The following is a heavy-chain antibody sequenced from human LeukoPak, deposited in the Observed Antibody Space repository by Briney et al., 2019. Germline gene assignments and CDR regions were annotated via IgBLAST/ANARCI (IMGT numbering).Heavy chain of an antibody. Sequence: PGRSLRLSCAASGFTFSTHNMNWVRQAPGKGLEWVSSISSSSTYIYYADSVKGRFTISRDNAKNSLYLQMNSLGVEDTAVYYCASKTWDRGMDVWGQGTTVTVSS. CDR1: GFTFSTHN. V-gene: IGHV3-21*01. CDR3: ASKTWDRGMDV. D-gene: IGHD1-26*01. CDR2: ISSSSTYI. J-gene: IGHJ6*02.